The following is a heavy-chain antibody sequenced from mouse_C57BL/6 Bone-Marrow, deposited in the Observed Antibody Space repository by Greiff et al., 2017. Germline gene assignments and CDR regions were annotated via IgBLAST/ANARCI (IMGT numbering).Heavy chain of an antibody. CDR2: IDPENGDT. V-gene: IGHV14-4*01. D-gene: IGHD1-1*01. Sequence: EVKLLESGAELVRPGASVKLSCTASGFNIKDDYMHWVKQRPEQGLEWIGWIDPENGDTEYASKYQGKATITADTSSNTAYLQLSSLTSDDTAVYYCTTGRFITTVVATNFDVWGTGTTVTVSS. CDR1: GFNIKDDY. CDR3: TTGRFITTVVATNFDV. J-gene: IGHJ1*03.